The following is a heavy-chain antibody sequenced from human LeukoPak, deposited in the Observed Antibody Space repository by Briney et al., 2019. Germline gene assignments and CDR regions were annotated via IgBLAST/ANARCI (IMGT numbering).Heavy chain of an antibody. CDR3: ARGGGRSYSDAFDI. J-gene: IGHJ3*02. Sequence: KSSDTLSLTCAVYGGSFSGYYWSWIRQPPGKGLEWIGEINHSGSTNYNPSLKSRVTISVDTSKNQFSLKLSSVTAADTAVYYCARGGGRSYSDAFDIWDQGTVVIVSS. D-gene: IGHD1-26*01. CDR1: GGSFSGYY. CDR2: INHSGST. V-gene: IGHV4-34*01.